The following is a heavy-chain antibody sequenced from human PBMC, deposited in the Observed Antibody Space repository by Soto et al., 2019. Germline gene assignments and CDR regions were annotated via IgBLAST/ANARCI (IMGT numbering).Heavy chain of an antibody. CDR3: AKVGGFLEWLYPYYYYMDV. V-gene: IGHV3-23*01. CDR2: ISGSGGNT. CDR1: GFTFSSYA. J-gene: IGHJ6*03. Sequence: GGSLRLSCAASGFTFSSYAMSWVRQAPGKGLEWVSAISGSGGNTYYADSVKGRFTISRDNSKNTLYLQMNSLRAEDTAVYYCAKVGGFLEWLYPYYYYMDVWGKGTTVTVSS. D-gene: IGHD3-3*01.